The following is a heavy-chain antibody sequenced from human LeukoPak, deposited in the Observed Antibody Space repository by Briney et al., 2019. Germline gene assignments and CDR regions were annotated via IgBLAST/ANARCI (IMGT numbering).Heavy chain of an antibody. CDR1: GFTFSSYW. CDR3: ASGVYIAAAGMIDY. V-gene: IGHV3-7*01. Sequence: GGSLRLSCAASGFTFSSYWMTWVRQAPGKGLEWVANIKQDGSEKYYVDSVKGRFTISRDNAKNSLYLQMNSLRAEDTAVYYCASGVYIAAAGMIDYWGQGTLVTVSS. CDR2: IKQDGSEK. D-gene: IGHD6-13*01. J-gene: IGHJ4*02.